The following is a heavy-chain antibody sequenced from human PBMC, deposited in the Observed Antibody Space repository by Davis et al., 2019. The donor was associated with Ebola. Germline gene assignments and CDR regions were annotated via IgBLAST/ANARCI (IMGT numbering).Heavy chain of an antibody. CDR3: ARENGIAVAGPPDY. CDR2: IIPIFGTA. CDR1: GGTFSSYA. V-gene: IGHV1-69*13. J-gene: IGHJ4*02. D-gene: IGHD6-19*01. Sequence: AASVKVSCKASGGTFSSYAISWVRQAPGQGLEWMGGIIPIFGTANYAQKFQGRVTITADESTSTAYMELSSLRSDDTAVYYCARENGIAVAGPPDYWGQGTLVTVSS.